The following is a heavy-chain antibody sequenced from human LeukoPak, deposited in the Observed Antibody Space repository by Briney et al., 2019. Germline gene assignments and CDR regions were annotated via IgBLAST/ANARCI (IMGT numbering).Heavy chain of an antibody. D-gene: IGHD3-3*01. CDR1: GGSFSGYY. CDR3: ARGLGDFWSGYSHPHDY. CDR2: INHSVST. Sequence: SETLSLTCAVYGGSFSGYYWSWIRQPPGKGLEWIGEINHSVSTNYNPSLKSRVTISVDTSKNQFSLKLSSVTAADTAVYYCARGLGDFWSGYSHPHDYWGQGTLVTVSS. V-gene: IGHV4-34*01. J-gene: IGHJ4*02.